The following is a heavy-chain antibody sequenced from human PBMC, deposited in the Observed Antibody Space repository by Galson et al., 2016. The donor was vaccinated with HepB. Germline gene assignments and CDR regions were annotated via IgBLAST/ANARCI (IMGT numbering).Heavy chain of an antibody. D-gene: IGHD3-10*01. CDR2: VFHSGLT. CDR1: GASISRNAW. J-gene: IGHJ3*02. Sequence: SETLSLTCAVSGASISRNAWWSWVRQPPGKRLERIGEVFHSGLTYYNPSLKSRVTMSVDESKNLFSLKLMSVTAADTAVYYCASYFVQSWVGSDAFDTWGQGTLVTVSS. CDR3: ASYFVQSWVGSDAFDT. V-gene: IGHV4-4*02.